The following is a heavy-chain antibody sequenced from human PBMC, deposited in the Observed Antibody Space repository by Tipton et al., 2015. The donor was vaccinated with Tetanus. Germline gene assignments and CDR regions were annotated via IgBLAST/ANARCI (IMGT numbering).Heavy chain of an antibody. V-gene: IGHV4-30-2*01. CDR2: IYQTDST. Sequence: TLSLTCTVSGGLITTGGYSWGWIRQPPGQGLEWIGYIYQTDSTYYSPSLRSRLTISINRSKNQFSLKLTSVTAADMAVYYCARDQGGGRVVRLNWFDPWGQGMLVTVSS. CDR1: GGLITTGGYS. CDR3: ARDQGGGRVVRLNWFDP. J-gene: IGHJ5*02. D-gene: IGHD6-6*01.